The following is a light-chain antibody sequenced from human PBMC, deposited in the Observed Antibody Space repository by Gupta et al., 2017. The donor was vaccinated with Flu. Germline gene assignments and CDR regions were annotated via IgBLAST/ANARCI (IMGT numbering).Light chain of an antibody. CDR3: MQSLQTPYT. Sequence: DIVMTQSPLSLRVTPGEPASISCRSSESLQHSNGYKYLDWYLQKPGQSPQLLIFLGSNRASGVLDRFSGSGSGTDFTLTISRVEAEDVGVYYCMQSLQTPYTFGQGTKLEIK. CDR2: LGS. CDR1: ESLQHSNGYKY. V-gene: IGKV2-28*01. J-gene: IGKJ2*01.